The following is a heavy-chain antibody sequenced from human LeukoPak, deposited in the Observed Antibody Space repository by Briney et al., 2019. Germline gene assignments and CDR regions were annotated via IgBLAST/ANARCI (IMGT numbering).Heavy chain of an antibody. Sequence: ASVKVSCKASGCTFTGYYMHWVRQAPGQGLEWMGWINPNSGGTNYAQKFQGRVTMTRDTSISTAYMELSRLRSDDTAVYYCARGWSLYGSSWYVDYWGQGTLVTVSS. D-gene: IGHD6-13*01. V-gene: IGHV1-2*02. CDR3: ARGWSLYGSSWYVDY. CDR2: INPNSGGT. J-gene: IGHJ4*02. CDR1: GCTFTGYY.